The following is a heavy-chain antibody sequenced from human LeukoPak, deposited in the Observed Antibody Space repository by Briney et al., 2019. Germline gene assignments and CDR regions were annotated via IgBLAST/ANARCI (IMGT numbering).Heavy chain of an antibody. CDR2: IYSGGST. J-gene: IGHJ4*02. CDR3: AREAYPLAYCGGDCYYDY. D-gene: IGHD2-21*02. Sequence: SGGSLRLSCAASGFSISTYGMSWVRQAPGKGLEWVSVIYSGGSTYYADSVKGRFTISRDNSKNTLYLQMNSLRAEDTAVYYCAREAYPLAYCGGDCYYDYWGQGTLVTVSS. V-gene: IGHV3-66*01. CDR1: GFSISTYG.